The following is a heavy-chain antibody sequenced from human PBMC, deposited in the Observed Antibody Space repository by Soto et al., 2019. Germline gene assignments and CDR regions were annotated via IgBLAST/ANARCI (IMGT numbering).Heavy chain of an antibody. CDR2: ISYDGSNK. D-gene: IGHD3-22*01. J-gene: IGHJ4*02. V-gene: IGHV3-30*18. Sequence: GGSLRLSCAASGFTFSSYGMHWVRQAPGKGLEWVAVISYDGSNKYYADSVKGRFTISRDNSKNTLYLQMNSLRAEDTAVYYCAKDQEIVVVISASFDYWGQGTLVTVSS. CDR1: GFTFSSYG. CDR3: AKDQEIVVVISASFDY.